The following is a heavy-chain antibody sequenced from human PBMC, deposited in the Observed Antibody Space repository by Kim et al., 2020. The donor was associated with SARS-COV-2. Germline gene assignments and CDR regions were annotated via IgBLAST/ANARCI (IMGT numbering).Heavy chain of an antibody. D-gene: IGHD3-10*01. J-gene: IGHJ4*01. V-gene: IGHV4-31*03. CDR2: LYHSGST. CDR1: GGSISSGGFY. Sequence: SETLSLTCIVSGGSISSGGFYWSWIRQHPGKGLEWIGFLYHSGSTYYNPSLKSRVTTSLDTSKNQFSLKLSSVTAADTAVYYCARGRGSSVTSHFDHWG. CDR3: ARGRGSSVTSHFDH.